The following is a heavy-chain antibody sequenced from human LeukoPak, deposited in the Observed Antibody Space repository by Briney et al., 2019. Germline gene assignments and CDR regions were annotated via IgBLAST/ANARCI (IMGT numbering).Heavy chain of an antibody. D-gene: IGHD5-18*01. J-gene: IGHJ4*02. CDR2: ISWNSGSI. Sequence: PGGSLRLSCAASGFTFDDYAMHWVRQAPGKGLEWVSGISWNSGSIGYADSVKGRFTISRDNAKNSLYLQMNSLRAEDTALYYCAKGRYTAMAGFDYWGQGTLVTVS. CDR1: GFTFDDYA. V-gene: IGHV3-9*01. CDR3: AKGRYTAMAGFDY.